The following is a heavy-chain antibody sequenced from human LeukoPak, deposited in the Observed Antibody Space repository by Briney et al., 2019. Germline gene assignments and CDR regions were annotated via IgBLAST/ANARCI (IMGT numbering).Heavy chain of an antibody. J-gene: IGHJ5*02. CDR1: GFTFTRNC. CDR3: ATGSDFYYAS. Sequence: GRSLRLSCVASGFTFTRNCMHLVRQAPGKGLEWVAAIPHDGSNAYYADSVKGRFTISRDDSKNTQYLQMNSLRIEDSAVYYCATGSDFYYASWGQGTLVTVSS. D-gene: IGHD3-3*01. V-gene: IGHV3-30-3*01. CDR2: IPHDGSNA.